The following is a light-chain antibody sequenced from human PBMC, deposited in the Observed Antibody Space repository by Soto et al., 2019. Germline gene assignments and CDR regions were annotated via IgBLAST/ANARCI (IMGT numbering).Light chain of an antibody. CDR1: QSISTE. J-gene: IGKJ2*01. CDR2: SAS. Sequence: EIAMTQSPATLSVSPGERATLSCRASQSISTELAWYQQIPGQPPRLLIYSASTRATGVPARFTRSGSGSEFTLTISGLQSEDFAIYYCQQGHNWPLTFGQGTRLEI. V-gene: IGKV3-15*01. CDR3: QQGHNWPLT.